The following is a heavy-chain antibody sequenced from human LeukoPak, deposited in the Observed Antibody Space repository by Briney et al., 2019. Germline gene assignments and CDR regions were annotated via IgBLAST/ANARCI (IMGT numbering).Heavy chain of an antibody. CDR3: VRDPYYGSGDGYPPFDY. V-gene: IGHV1-18*01. D-gene: IGHD3-10*01. Sequence: ASVKVSCKASGYTFTSYGISWVRQAPGQGLEWMGWISAYNGNTNYAQKLQGRVTMTTDTSTSTAYMELRSLRSDDTAVYYCVRDPYYGSGDGYPPFDYWGQGTLVTVSS. CDR1: GYTFTSYG. CDR2: ISAYNGNT. J-gene: IGHJ4*02.